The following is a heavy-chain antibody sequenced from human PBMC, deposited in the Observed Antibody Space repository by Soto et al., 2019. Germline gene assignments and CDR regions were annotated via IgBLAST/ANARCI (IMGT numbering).Heavy chain of an antibody. J-gene: IGHJ4*02. CDR2: INHSGNS. CDR1: GESFSVYY. D-gene: IGHD2-2*01. V-gene: IGHV4-34*01. Sequence: PSETLSLTCAVYGESFSVYYWTWILQSPGKGLEWIGEINHSGNSNYNPALKSRLTISEDTSKSQFALKLTSVTAADTAIYYCARAAILGYQSVEVPGASQTLDYWGQGTLVTVSS. CDR3: ARAAILGYQSVEVPGASQTLDY.